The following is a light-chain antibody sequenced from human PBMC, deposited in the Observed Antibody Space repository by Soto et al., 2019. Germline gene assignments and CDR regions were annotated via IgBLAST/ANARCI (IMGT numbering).Light chain of an antibody. CDR1: TSNIGNNY. V-gene: IGLV1-51*02. CDR2: ESS. J-gene: IGLJ1*01. CDR3: GAWDNRLNAYV. Sequence: QPVLTQPPSVSAAPLDRVTITYSKSTSNIGNNYVSWFQQLPGTAPKLLIYESSKRPSGIPDRFSGSKSGTSATLGITGLQTGDEADYNCGAWDNRLNAYVFGTGNKVTVL.